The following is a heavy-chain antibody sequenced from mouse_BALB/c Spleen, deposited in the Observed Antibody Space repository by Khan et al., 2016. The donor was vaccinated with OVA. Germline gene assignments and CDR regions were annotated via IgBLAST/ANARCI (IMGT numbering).Heavy chain of an antibody. CDR1: GYSFTDYN. J-gene: IGHJ2*01. D-gene: IGHD1-1*01. CDR2: IDPYNGGT. V-gene: IGHV1S135*01. Sequence: VQLQQSGPELVKPGASVKVSCKASGYSFTDYNMFWVKQSHGKSLEWIGYIDPYNGGTSYNQKFKGKATLTVDKSYSTAFMHLNILTSEDSAVFYCARTDYYASSYYFDYWGQGTTLTVSS. CDR3: ARTDYYASSYYFDY.